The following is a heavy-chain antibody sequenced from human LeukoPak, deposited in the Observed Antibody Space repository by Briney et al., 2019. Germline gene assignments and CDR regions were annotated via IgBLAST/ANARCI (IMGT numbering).Heavy chain of an antibody. CDR2: IIPIFGTA. J-gene: IGHJ4*02. CDR3: ARDSYHYDFWSGPLDY. Sequence: ASVKVSCKASGGTFSSYAISWVRQAPGQGLEWMGRIIPIFGTANYAQKFQGRVTITTDESTTTAYMELSSLRSEDTAVYYCARDSYHYDFWSGPLDYWGQGTLVTVSS. V-gene: IGHV1-69*05. CDR1: GGTFSSYA. D-gene: IGHD3-3*01.